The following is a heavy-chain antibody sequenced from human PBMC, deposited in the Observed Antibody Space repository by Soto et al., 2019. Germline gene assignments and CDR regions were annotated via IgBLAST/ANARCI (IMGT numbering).Heavy chain of an antibody. J-gene: IGHJ6*02. CDR2: IAYDGSNE. V-gene: IGHV3-30*18. CDR3: AKMTTALVYYYHAMDV. CDR1: GYTFSRYG. D-gene: IGHD5-18*01. Sequence: QVQLVESGGGVVQPGGSLRLSCAASGYTFSRYGMHWVRQAPGKGLEWVTFIAYDGSNEYYADSVKGRFTIARDNSKNTLYLQMNSLRAEDTAVYYCAKMTTALVYYYHAMDVWGQGTTVSVSS.